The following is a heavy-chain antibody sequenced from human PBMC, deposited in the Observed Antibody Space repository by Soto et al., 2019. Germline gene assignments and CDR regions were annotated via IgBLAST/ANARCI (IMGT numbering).Heavy chain of an antibody. Sequence: GGSLRLSCAASGFTFSSYAMSWVRQAPGKGLEWVSAISGSGGSTYYADSVKGRFTISRDNSKNTLYLQMNSLRAEDTAVYYCAKDQNYDFWSGYGGVNWFDPWGQGTLVTVSS. J-gene: IGHJ5*02. CDR1: GFTFSSYA. D-gene: IGHD3-3*01. V-gene: IGHV3-23*01. CDR3: AKDQNYDFWSGYGGVNWFDP. CDR2: ISGSGGST.